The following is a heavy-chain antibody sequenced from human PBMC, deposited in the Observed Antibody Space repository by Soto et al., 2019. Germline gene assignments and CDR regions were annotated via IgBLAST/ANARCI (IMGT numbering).Heavy chain of an antibody. V-gene: IGHV1-18*01. CDR2: ISGYNGDT. CDR3: ARDQSWHDLVWWFDP. CDR1: GYTFSRYG. J-gene: IGHJ5*02. D-gene: IGHD1-1*01. Sequence: ASVKVSCKASGYTFSRYGISWVRQAPGQGLEWMGWISGYNGDTNYAQKFQGRVIMTIDTSTTTAYMDLRSLTSDDTAVYYCARDQSWHDLVWWFDPWGQGTLVTVSS.